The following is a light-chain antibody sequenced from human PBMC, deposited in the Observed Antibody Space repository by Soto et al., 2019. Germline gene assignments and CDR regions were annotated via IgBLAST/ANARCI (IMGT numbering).Light chain of an antibody. J-gene: IGKJ3*01. CDR2: DAS. CDR1: QSISSW. V-gene: IGKV1-5*01. Sequence: DIQMTQSPSTLSASVGDRVTITCRASQSISSWLAWYQQKPGKAPKLLIYDASSLESGVPSRFSGSGSGTEFTLTISSLQPDDFATYYCQQYNSYRFTFGPETKVDIK. CDR3: QQYNSYRFT.